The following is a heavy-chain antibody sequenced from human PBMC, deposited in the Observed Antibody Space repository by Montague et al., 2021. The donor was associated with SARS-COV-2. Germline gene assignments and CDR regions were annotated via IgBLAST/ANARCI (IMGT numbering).Heavy chain of an antibody. CDR2: IFGSGSST. CDR3: AKDGATVRGLINWYFDL. CDR1: GFTFSNYA. D-gene: IGHD3-10*01. J-gene: IGHJ2*01. Sequence: SLRLYCAASGFTFSNYAMNWVRQAPGKGLEWVSVIFGSGSSTYYSGSVRGRFTVSRDNSKNTLYLQMNNLRAEDTAVYYCAKDGATVRGLINWYFDLWGRGTLVTVSS. V-gene: IGHV3-23*03.